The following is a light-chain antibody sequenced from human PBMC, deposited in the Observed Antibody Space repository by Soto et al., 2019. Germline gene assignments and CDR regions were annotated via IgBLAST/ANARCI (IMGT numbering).Light chain of an antibody. Sequence: EIELTQSPGTLSLSPGERATLSCRASQSVRSTYLAWYQQKPGQAPRLLIFGASSRASGIPDRFTGSGSGTDFTLTISRLEPEDFAVYYCQQYDSSPRITCGQGTRLEIK. V-gene: IGKV3-20*01. CDR2: GAS. CDR1: QSVRSTY. CDR3: QQYDSSPRIT. J-gene: IGKJ5*01.